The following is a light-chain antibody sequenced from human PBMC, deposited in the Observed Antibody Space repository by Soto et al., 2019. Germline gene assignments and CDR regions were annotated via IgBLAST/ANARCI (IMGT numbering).Light chain of an antibody. Sequence: QSVLTQPPSASGTPGQRVTISCSGSSSNIGSKTVNWYQQLPGTAPKLLIFTNNQRPSGVPDRFSGSKSGTSASLAISGLQSEDEADYYCAAWDDSLNVWVFGGGTKLTVL. CDR2: TNN. V-gene: IGLV1-44*01. CDR1: SSNIGSKT. J-gene: IGLJ3*02. CDR3: AAWDDSLNVWV.